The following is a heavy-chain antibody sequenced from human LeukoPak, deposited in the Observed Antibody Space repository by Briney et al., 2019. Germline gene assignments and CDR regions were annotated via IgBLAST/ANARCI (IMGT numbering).Heavy chain of an antibody. D-gene: IGHD6-19*01. CDR3: AKGSSGWYDYYYYYMDV. J-gene: IGHJ6*03. CDR1: GFTFSSYA. Sequence: GGSLRLSCAASGFTFSSYAMSWVRQAPGKGLEWVSAISGSGGSTYYADSVKGRFTISRDNSKNTLYLQMNSLRAEDTAVYYCAKGSSGWYDYYYYYMDVWGKGTTVTVSS. CDR2: ISGSGGST. V-gene: IGHV3-23*01.